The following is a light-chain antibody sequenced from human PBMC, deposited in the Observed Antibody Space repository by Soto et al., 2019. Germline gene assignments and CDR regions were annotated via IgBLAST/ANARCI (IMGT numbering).Light chain of an antibody. V-gene: IGKV3-20*01. CDR1: QSVTSSS. CDR3: HQYGSSQFT. CDR2: GAS. Sequence: EIVLTQSPGTLSLSPGERATLSCRASQSVTSSSLAWYQQKPGQTPRLLMYGASSRATGMPDRFSGSGSGTDFTLTISRLEPEDFAVYYCHQYGSSQFTFGPGTKVDIK. J-gene: IGKJ3*01.